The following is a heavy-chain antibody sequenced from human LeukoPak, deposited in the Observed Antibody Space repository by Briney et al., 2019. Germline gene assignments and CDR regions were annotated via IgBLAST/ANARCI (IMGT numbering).Heavy chain of an antibody. D-gene: IGHD2-15*01. J-gene: IGHJ3*02. V-gene: IGHV3-48*03. CDR3: ARGAPLVAVTTGAFDI. Sequence: GGSLRLSCAASGFTFISYEMNWVRQARGKGLEGLSYIDSISTTIYSADSVRGRFTISRDNAKNSVYLQMNSLRVEDTAIYYCARGAPLVAVTTGAFDIWGQGTMVTVSS. CDR1: GFTFISYE. CDR2: IDSISTTI.